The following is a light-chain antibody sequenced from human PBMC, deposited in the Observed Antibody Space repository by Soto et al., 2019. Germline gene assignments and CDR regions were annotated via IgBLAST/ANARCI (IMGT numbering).Light chain of an antibody. Sequence: QSVLTQPASVSGSPGQSITISCTGTSRYVGGYNYVSWYQQHPGKAPKLMIYEVSNRPSGVSNRFSGSKSGNTASLTISGLQAEDEADYYCSSYTSRSLYVFGTGTKLTVL. V-gene: IGLV2-14*01. CDR2: EVS. CDR1: SRYVGGYNY. CDR3: SSYTSRSLYV. J-gene: IGLJ1*01.